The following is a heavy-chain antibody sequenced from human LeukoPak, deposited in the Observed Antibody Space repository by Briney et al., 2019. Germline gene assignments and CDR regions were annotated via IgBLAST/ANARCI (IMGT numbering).Heavy chain of an antibody. J-gene: IGHJ5*02. CDR2: TFQGGGGI. CDR3: ATYRQVMLPFEA. D-gene: IGHD5-18*01. Sequence: GGSLRLSCAASGFTFSSYAMIWVRQPPGKGLEWVSSTFQGGGGIHYADSVRGRFTISRDNSRSTLFLQMNSLRGEDTAIYYCATYRQVMLPFEAWGQGTLVTVSS. CDR1: GFTFSSYA. V-gene: IGHV3-23*01.